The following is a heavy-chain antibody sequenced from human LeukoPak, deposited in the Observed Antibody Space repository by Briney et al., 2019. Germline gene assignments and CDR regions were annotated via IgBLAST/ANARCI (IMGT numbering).Heavy chain of an antibody. CDR2: IKQDGSEK. Sequence: GGSLRLSCAASGSTFSSYWMSWVRQAPGKGLEWVANIKQDGSEKYYVDSVKGRFTISRDNAKNSLYLQMNSLRAEDTAVYYCAREWNGGNSEGYYFDYWGQGTLVTVSS. CDR3: AREWNGGNSEGYYFDY. D-gene: IGHD4-23*01. CDR1: GSTFSSYW. J-gene: IGHJ4*02. V-gene: IGHV3-7*01.